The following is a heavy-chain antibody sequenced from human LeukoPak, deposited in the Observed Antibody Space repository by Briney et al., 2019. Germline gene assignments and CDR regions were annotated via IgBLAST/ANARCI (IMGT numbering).Heavy chain of an antibody. Sequence: SETLSLTCAVYGGSFSGYYWSWIRQPPGKGLEWIGEINHSGSTNYNPSLKSRVTISVDTSKSLFSLKLSSVTAADTAVYYCARRKFWAYDYGDFPFDYWGQGTLVTVSS. J-gene: IGHJ4*02. CDR3: ARRKFWAYDYGDFPFDY. CDR2: INHSGST. V-gene: IGHV4-34*01. CDR1: GGSFSGYY. D-gene: IGHD4-17*01.